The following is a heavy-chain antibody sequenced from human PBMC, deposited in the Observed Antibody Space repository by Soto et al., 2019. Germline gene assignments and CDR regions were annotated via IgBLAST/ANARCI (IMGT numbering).Heavy chain of an antibody. D-gene: IGHD6-19*01. CDR1: GFTFSSSG. J-gene: IGHJ4*01. V-gene: IGHV3-30*18. CDR3: AKSPPAVAGYFDY. Sequence: QVQLVESGGGVVQPGRSLRLSCAASGFTFSSSGMHWVRQAPGKGLEWVAVTSFDGSSGYYADSVRGRFTISRDNSNNTLYLQMNSLRADDTAVYYCAKSPPAVAGYFDYWGHGTPVTVSS. CDR2: TSFDGSSG.